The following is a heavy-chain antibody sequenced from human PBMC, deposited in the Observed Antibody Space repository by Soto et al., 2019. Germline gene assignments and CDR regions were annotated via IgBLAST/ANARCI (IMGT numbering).Heavy chain of an antibody. D-gene: IGHD3-16*01. V-gene: IGHV3-23*01. CDR2: ISGSGGST. Sequence: EVQLLESGGGLVQPGGSLRLSCAASGFTFSSYAMSWVRQAPGKGLEWVSAISGSGGSTYYADSGKGRFTIARDHSKNALYLQMNSLSAEDTAVYYCAKGLGPLYYYGMDVWGQGTTVTVSS. CDR1: GFTFSSYA. J-gene: IGHJ6*02. CDR3: AKGLGPLYYYGMDV.